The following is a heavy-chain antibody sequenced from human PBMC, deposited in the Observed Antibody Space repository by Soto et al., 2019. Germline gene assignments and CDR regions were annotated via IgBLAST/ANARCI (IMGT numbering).Heavy chain of an antibody. D-gene: IGHD2-2*01. CDR2: ISLSGGST. CDR3: AEDQRTNMPYGMDV. J-gene: IGHJ6*02. V-gene: IGHV3-23*01. Sequence: GGSLRLSCAASGFTFSSYAMNWVRQAPGKGLEWVSGISLSGGSTYYADSLKGRFTISRDNSKNTLYLQMNSLRAEDTAIYYCAEDQRTNMPYGMDVWGQGTTVTVSS. CDR1: GFTFSSYA.